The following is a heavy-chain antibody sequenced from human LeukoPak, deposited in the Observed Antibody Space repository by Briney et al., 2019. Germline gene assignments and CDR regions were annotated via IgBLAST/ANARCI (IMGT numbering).Heavy chain of an antibody. CDR1: GFTFSSYA. CDR2: ISYDGSNK. Sequence: GGSLRLSCAASGFTFSSYAMHWVRQAPGKGLEWVAVISYDGSNKYYADSVKGRFTISRDNSKNTLYLQMNSLRAEDTAVYYCARGGGYSYGYAGYWGQGTLVTVSS. J-gene: IGHJ4*02. V-gene: IGHV3-30*04. D-gene: IGHD5-18*01. CDR3: ARGGGYSYGYAGY.